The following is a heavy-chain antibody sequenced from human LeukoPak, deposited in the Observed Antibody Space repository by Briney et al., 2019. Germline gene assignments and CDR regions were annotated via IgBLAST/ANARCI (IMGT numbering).Heavy chain of an antibody. V-gene: IGHV3-48*03. D-gene: IGHD3-10*02. Sequence: GRSMRLSCAASGFTFSSYEMNWVRQAPGKGLEWVSYISSIGSTIYYADSVKGRFTISRDNAKNSLYLQMNSLRAEDTAVYYCARDRTVPVRGKNYYYYGMDVWGQGTTVTVSS. CDR3: ARDRTVPVRGKNYYYYGMDV. CDR2: ISSIGSTI. CDR1: GFTFSSYE. J-gene: IGHJ6*02.